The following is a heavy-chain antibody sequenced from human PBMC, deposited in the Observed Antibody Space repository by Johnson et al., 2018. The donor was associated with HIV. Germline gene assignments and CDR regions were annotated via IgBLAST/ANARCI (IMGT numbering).Heavy chain of an antibody. J-gene: IGHJ3*02. CDR2: ISWNSGSI. Sequence: QLVESGGGVVQPGRSLRLSCAASGFTFDDYAMHWVRQAPGKGLEWVSGISWNSGSIGYADSVKGRFTISRDNAKNSLYLQMNSLRAEDTALYYWARADTAMVRGAFDIWGQGTMVTVSS. V-gene: IGHV3-9*01. CDR3: ARADTAMVRGAFDI. D-gene: IGHD5-18*01. CDR1: GFTFDDYA.